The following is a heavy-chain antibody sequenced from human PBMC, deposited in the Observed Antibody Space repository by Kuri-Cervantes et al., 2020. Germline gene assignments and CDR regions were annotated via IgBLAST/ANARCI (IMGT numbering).Heavy chain of an antibody. Sequence: SETLSLTCAVYGGSFSGYYWSWIRQPPGKGLEWIGEIYHSGSTNYNPSLKSRVTISVDKSKNQFSLKLSSVTAADTAFYYCARALIAAAGNFDYWGQGTLVTVSS. V-gene: IGHV4-34*01. D-gene: IGHD6-13*01. CDR2: IYHSGST. J-gene: IGHJ4*02. CDR3: ARALIAAAGNFDY. CDR1: GGSFSGYY.